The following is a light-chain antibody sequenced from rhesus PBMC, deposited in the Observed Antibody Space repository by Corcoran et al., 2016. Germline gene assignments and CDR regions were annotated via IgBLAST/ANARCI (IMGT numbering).Light chain of an antibody. CDR1: QDISNS. CDR2: YAS. J-gene: IGKJ1*01. Sequence: DIQMTQSPPSLSASLGDTVTLTCRASQDISNSLAWFQQKPGKAPKPLIYYASKLESGVPSRLSGSGSGTDFTLTITSLQPEDFAIYFCPQHNTYPRTFGQGTKVEIK. CDR3: PQHNTYPRT. V-gene: IGKV1S14*01.